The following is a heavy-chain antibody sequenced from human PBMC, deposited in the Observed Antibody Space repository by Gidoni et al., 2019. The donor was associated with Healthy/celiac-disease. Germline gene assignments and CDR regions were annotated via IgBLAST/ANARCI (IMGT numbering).Heavy chain of an antibody. Sequence: QVQLVQSGAAVKKPGASVKVSCKASGYTLTGYYMHWVRQAPVQGLGWMGWIKPNRGGTNYAQKFQGRVTMTRDTSISTADMELSRLRSDDTAVYYCARGPWFLEWLLTNFDYWGQGTLVTVSS. CDR2: IKPNRGGT. V-gene: IGHV1-2*02. CDR1: GYTLTGYY. J-gene: IGHJ4*02. CDR3: ARGPWFLEWLLTNFDY. D-gene: IGHD3-3*01.